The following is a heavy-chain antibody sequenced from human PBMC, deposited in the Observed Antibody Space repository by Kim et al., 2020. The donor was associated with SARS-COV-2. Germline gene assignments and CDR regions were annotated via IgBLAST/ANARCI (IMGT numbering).Heavy chain of an antibody. CDR1: GGTFSSYA. V-gene: IGHV1-69*13. Sequence: SVKVSCKASGGTFSSYAISWVRQAPGQGLEWMGGIIPIFGTANYAQKFQGRVTITAEESTSTAYMELSSLRSEDTAVYYCARDHSITMVRGVIPYYYYGMDVWGQGTTVTVSS. J-gene: IGHJ6*02. CDR2: IIPIFGTA. D-gene: IGHD3-10*01. CDR3: ARDHSITMVRGVIPYYYYGMDV.